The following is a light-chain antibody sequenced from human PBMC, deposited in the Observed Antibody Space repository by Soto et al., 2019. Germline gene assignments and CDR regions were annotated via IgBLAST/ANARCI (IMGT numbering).Light chain of an antibody. Sequence: QSALPQPASVSGSPGQSITLSCTGTSSDVGTYNLVSWYQQHPGKAPKLFIYDVSNRPSGVSNRFSGSKSGNTASLTISGLQAEDEAFDYCSSYTDTNTLVFGGGTQLTVL. V-gene: IGLV2-14*02. CDR1: SSDVGTYNL. CDR2: DVS. J-gene: IGLJ3*02. CDR3: SSYTDTNTLV.